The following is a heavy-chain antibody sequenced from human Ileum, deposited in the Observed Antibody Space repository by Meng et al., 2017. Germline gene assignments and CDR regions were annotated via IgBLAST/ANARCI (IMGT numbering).Heavy chain of an antibody. CDR1: GFTFTSYA. Sequence: GESLKISCAASGFTFTSYAMSWVRQAPGKGLEWVSTLSGSGSSTYFADSVKGRFTISRDNSKRRVFLQMNSLRVEDTAVYYCAKNEPDYFDTSGDYYYLDYWGQGTLVTVSS. CDR2: LSGSGSST. D-gene: IGHD3-22*01. CDR3: AKNEPDYFDTSGDYYYLDY. V-gene: IGHV3-23*01. J-gene: IGHJ4*02.